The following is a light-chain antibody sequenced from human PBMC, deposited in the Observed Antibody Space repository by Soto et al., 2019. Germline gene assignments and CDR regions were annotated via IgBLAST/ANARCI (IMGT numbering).Light chain of an antibody. J-gene: IGLJ1*01. CDR3: SSYTGSTTLHYV. V-gene: IGLV2-14*01. CDR2: DVS. Sequence: QSVLTQPASVSGSPGQSITISCTGTSSDVGGYNYVSWYQQHPGKAPKLLIYDVSNRPSGASNRFSGSKSGNTASLTISGLQAEDEAHYYCSSYTGSTTLHYVFGTGTKVTVL. CDR1: SSDVGGYNY.